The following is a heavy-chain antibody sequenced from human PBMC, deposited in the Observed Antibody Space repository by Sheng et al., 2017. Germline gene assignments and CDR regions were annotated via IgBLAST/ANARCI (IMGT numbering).Heavy chain of an antibody. D-gene: IGHD4-17*01. V-gene: IGHV4-30-2*01. CDR1: GGSISSGGYS. CDR2: IYHSGSA. J-gene: IGHJ6*02. CDR3: ASNYGDYYYYGLDV. Sequence: QLQLQESGSGLVKPSQTLSLTCAVSGGSISSGGYSWSWIRQPPGKGLEWIGYIYHSGSAYYNPSLKSRVTISVDRSKNQFSLKLSSVTAADTAMYYCASNYGDYYYYGLDVWGQGTTVTVSS.